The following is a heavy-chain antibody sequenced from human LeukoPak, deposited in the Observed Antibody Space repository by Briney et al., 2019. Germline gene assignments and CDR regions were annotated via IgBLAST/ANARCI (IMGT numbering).Heavy chain of an antibody. J-gene: IGHJ3*02. CDR2: ISSSSSYI. Sequence: GGSLRLSCAASGFTFSSYSMNWVRQAPGKGLEWVSSISSSSSYIYYADSVKGRFTISRDNAKNSLYLQMNSLRAEDTAVYYCXXXXXXXXXHDAFDIWGQGTMVTVSS. V-gene: IGHV3-21*01. CDR1: GFTFSSYS. CDR3: XXXXXXXXXHDAFDI.